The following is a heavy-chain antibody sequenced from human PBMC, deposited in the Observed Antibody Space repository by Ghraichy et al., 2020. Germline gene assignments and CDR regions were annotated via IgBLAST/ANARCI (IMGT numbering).Heavy chain of an antibody. CDR3: ASSRRRSMVRGEAIDY. CDR1: GGSFSGYY. Sequence: SQTLSLTCAVYGGSFSGYYWSWIRQPPGKGLEWIGEINHSGSTNYNPSLKSRVTISVDTSKNQFSLKLSSVTAADTAVYYCASSRRRSMVRGEAIDYWGQGTLVTVSS. J-gene: IGHJ4*02. CDR2: INHSGST. D-gene: IGHD3-10*01. V-gene: IGHV4-34*01.